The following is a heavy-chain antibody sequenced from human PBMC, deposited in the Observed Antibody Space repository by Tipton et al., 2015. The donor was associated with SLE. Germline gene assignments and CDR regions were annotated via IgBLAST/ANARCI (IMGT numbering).Heavy chain of an antibody. D-gene: IGHD5-12*01. CDR1: GFSFSSFW. CDR2: ISDAGSSI. V-gene: IGHV3-74*01. CDR3: ATSLYSISYNDY. J-gene: IGHJ4*02. Sequence: SLRLSCAASGFSFSSFWMNWVRQVPGRGLVFLSRISDAGSSIDYADSGKGRFTISRDNAKNTLSLQMNSLRAEDTAIYYCATSLYSISYNDYWGQGTLVTVSS.